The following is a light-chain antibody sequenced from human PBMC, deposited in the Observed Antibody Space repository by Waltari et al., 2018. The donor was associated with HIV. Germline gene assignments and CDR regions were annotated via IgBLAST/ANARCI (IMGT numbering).Light chain of an antibody. CDR1: SSDVGGSNF. V-gene: IGLV2-14*01. CDR2: EVT. Sequence: QSALTQPASVSGSPGQSITISCTGTSSDVGGSNFVTWYQQHPGKAPKLVIYEVTNRPSGVSNRFSGSKSGNTASLTISGLQAEDEADYYCYSYTNSHTRVFGTGTKVTVL. CDR3: YSYTNSHTRV. J-gene: IGLJ1*01.